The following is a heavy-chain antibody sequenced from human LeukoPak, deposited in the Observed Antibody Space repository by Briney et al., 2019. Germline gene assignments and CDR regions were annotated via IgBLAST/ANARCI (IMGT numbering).Heavy chain of an antibody. Sequence: PSETLSLTCAVSGYSISSGYYWGWIRQPPGKGLEWIGSIYHSGSTYYNPSLKSRVTISVDTSKDQFSLKLSSVTAADKAVYYCARESGSSDWFDPWGQGTLVTVSS. CDR1: GYSISSGYY. J-gene: IGHJ5*02. CDR2: IYHSGST. CDR3: ARESGSSDWFDP. D-gene: IGHD1-26*01. V-gene: IGHV4-38-2*02.